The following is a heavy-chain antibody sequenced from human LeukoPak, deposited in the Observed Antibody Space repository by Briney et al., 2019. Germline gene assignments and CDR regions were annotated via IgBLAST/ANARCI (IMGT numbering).Heavy chain of an antibody. CDR1: GDSINSGSNY. CDR3: ARVRYSSGWPFDY. V-gene: IGHV4-61*02. J-gene: IGHJ4*02. D-gene: IGHD6-19*01. CDR2: IYMSGST. Sequence: SETLSLTCTVSGDSINSGSNYWSWIRQPAGKGLEWIGRIYMSGSTNYNPSLKSRVTISVDTSKNQFSLNLTSVTAADTAVYYCARVRYSSGWPFDYWGQGTLVTVSS.